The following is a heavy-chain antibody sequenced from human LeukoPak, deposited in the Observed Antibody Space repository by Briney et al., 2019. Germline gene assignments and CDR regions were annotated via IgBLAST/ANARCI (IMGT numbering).Heavy chain of an antibody. CDR2: INHSGST. CDR1: GGSFSGYY. D-gene: IGHD4-11*01. CDR3: ARAWSVTYYYYGMDV. Sequence: SETLSLTCAVYGGSFSGYYWCWIRQPPGKGLEWIGEINHSGSTNYNPSLKSRVTISVDTSKNQFSLKLSSVTAADTAVYYCARAWSVTYYYYGMDVWGQGTTVTVSS. V-gene: IGHV4-34*01. J-gene: IGHJ6*02.